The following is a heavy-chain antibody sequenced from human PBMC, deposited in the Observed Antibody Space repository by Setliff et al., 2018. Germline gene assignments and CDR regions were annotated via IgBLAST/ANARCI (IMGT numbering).Heavy chain of an antibody. CDR1: GYTFTSYG. CDR3: VREYSGGGLT. D-gene: IGHD1-26*01. J-gene: IGHJ6*02. Sequence: ASVKVSCKASGYTFTSYGFSWVRQAPGQGLEWMGRISVYNGNTNYGQKYQGRVAMTTDTSTNTVYMELRSLRSDDTAVYFCVREYSGGGLTWGQGTTVTVSS. CDR2: ISVYNGNT. V-gene: IGHV1-18*01.